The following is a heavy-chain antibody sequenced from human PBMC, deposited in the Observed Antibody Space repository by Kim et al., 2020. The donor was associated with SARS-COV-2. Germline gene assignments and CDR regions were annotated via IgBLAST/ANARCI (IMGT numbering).Heavy chain of an antibody. Sequence: VKGRFTISRDKSKNTLQLQMNSLRAEDTAVYYCAKDYDFWSGYSNDAFDIWGQGTMVTVSS. D-gene: IGHD3-3*01. J-gene: IGHJ3*02. V-gene: IGHV3-23*01. CDR3: AKDYDFWSGYSNDAFDI.